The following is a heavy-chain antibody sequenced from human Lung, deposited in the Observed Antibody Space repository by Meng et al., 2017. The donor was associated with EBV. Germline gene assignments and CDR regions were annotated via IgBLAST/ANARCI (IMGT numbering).Heavy chain of an antibody. D-gene: IGHD3-10*01. V-gene: IGHV3-53*01. J-gene: IGHJ4*02. CDR3: ARLDYRSGIDY. CDR1: GFTVSSNY. Sequence: VQLVGSGGGLIQPGGSLRLSCAVSGFTVSSNYMNWVRQAPGKGLEWVSVMYNGGSAYYADSVKGRFTISRDNSKNTLYLQMNSLRGDDTAVYYCARLDYRSGIDYWGQGTLVTVSS. CDR2: MYNGGSA.